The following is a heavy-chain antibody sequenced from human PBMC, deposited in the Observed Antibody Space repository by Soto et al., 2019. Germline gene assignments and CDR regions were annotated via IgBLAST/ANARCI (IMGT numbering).Heavy chain of an antibody. CDR3: ANLAKNYYHYMDV. J-gene: IGHJ6*03. CDR1: GFSFSDYY. Sequence: QVQLVESGGGLVKPGGSLRLSCAASGFSFSDYYMSWIRQAPGKGLEWVSLISTSGSSTDYADSVKGRFTISRDNAKNSRSLQMNSLRAEDTAVYYCANLAKNYYHYMDVWGKGPTVTVSS. CDR2: ISTSGSST. V-gene: IGHV3-11*01. D-gene: IGHD1-26*01.